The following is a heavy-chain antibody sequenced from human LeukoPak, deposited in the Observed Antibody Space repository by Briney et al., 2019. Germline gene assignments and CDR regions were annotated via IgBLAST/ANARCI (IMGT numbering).Heavy chain of an antibody. V-gene: IGHV3-30*02. CDR1: GFTFSSYG. CDR2: IRYDGSNK. J-gene: IGHJ4*02. Sequence: PGGSLRLSCAASGFTFSSYGMHWVRQAPGKGLEWVAFIRYDGSNKYYADSVKGRFTISRDNSKNTLYLQMNSLRAEDTAVYYCAKAVLAAVYFDYWGQGTLVTVSS. CDR3: AKAVLAAVYFDY. D-gene: IGHD6-13*01.